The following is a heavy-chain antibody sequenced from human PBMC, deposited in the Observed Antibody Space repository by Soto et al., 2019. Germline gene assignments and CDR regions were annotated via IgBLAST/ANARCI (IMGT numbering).Heavy chain of an antibody. CDR3: ARREIKGPIDF. CDR1: GGSISSGGYS. J-gene: IGHJ4*02. Sequence: SETLSLTCAVSGGSISSGGYSWSWIRRPPGKGLEWIGYIYHSGSTYYNPSLKSRVTISVDRSKNQFSLKLTSVAAVDTAVYYCARREIKGPIDFWGQGTLVTVST. CDR2: IYHSGST. V-gene: IGHV4-30-2*01. D-gene: IGHD1-26*01.